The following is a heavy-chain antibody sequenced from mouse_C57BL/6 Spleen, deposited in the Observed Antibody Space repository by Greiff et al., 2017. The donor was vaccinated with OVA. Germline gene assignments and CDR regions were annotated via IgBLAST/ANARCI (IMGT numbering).Heavy chain of an antibody. CDR1: GYTFTDYE. Sequence: QVQLQQSGAELVRPGASVTLSCKASGYTFTDYEMHWVKQTPVHGLEWIGAFDPETGGTAYNQKFKGKAILTADKSSSTAYMELRSLTSEDSAVYYSTRSGTNWYFDVWGTGTTVTVSS. J-gene: IGHJ1*03. CDR2: FDPETGGT. CDR3: TRSGTNWYFDV. V-gene: IGHV1-15*01. D-gene: IGHD4-1*01.